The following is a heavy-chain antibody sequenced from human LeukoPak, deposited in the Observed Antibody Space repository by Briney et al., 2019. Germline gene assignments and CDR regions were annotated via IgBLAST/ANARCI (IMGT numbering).Heavy chain of an antibody. V-gene: IGHV1-46*01. CDR2: INPSGGSR. Sequence: ASVKVSCTASGYTFTSYYMHWVRQAPGQGLEWMGIINPSGGSRSYAQKFQGRVTMTRDTSTSTVYMELSSLRSEDTAVYYCARGSIVGAKTLGFGAFDIWGQGTMVTVSS. CDR3: ARGSIVGAKTLGFGAFDI. D-gene: IGHD1-26*01. CDR1: GYTFTSYY. J-gene: IGHJ3*02.